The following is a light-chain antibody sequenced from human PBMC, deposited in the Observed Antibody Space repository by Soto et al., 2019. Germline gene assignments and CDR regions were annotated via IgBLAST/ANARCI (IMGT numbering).Light chain of an antibody. J-gene: IGKJ4*01. CDR3: MQGTHWQLT. CDR1: QSLVSSDGNTY. V-gene: IGKV2-30*01. CDR2: KVS. Sequence: DVELTQSPLSLPVTLGQPASISCRSSQSLVSSDGNTYLNWFQQRPGQPPRRLIYKVSNRDSGVPDRFSGSESGTEFTLKISRVEAEDVGVYYCMQGTHWQLTFGGGTKVEIK.